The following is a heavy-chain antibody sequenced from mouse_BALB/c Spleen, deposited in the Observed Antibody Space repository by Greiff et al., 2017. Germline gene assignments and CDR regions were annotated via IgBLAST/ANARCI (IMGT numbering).Heavy chain of an antibody. CDR3: ARTMMVTPSSYYAMDY. CDR2: IWSGGST. Sequence: QVQLQQSGPGLVQPSQSLSITCTVSGFSLTSYGVHWVRQSPGKGLEWLGVIWSGGSTDYNAAFISRLSISKDNSKSQVFFKMNSLQANDTAIYYCARTMMVTPSSYYAMDYWGQGTSVTVSS. V-gene: IGHV2-2*02. D-gene: IGHD2-3*01. J-gene: IGHJ4*01. CDR1: GFSLTSYG.